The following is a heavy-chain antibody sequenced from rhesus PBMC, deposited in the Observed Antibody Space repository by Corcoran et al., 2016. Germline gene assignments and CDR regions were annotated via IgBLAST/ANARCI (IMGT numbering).Heavy chain of an antibody. Sequence: QVQLQESGPGVVKPSETLSLTCAVPGYSISSGYGWCWIRQPPGKGLEWIGYIGGSSGSTNYNPSLKSRVTIAKDTSKNQFSLKLSSVTAANTAVYDCARGSRYFDYWGQGVLVTVSS. J-gene: IGHJ4*01. CDR3: ARGSRYFDY. CDR1: GYSISSGYG. D-gene: IGHD2-39*01. V-gene: IGHV4-127*01. CDR2: IGGSSGST.